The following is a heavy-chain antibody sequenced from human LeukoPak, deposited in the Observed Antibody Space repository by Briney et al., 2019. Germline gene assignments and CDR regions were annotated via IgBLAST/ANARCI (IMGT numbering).Heavy chain of an antibody. CDR1: GYSFVRDW. CDR3: AKGLPDAFDI. Sequence: GESLKISCKASGYSFVRDWIGWVRQVPGKGLEWMGIIYPGDSDTRYSPSFQGQVTISADKSISTAYLQWSSLKASDTAMYYCAKGLPDAFDIWGQGTMVTVSS. J-gene: IGHJ3*02. V-gene: IGHV5-51*01. CDR2: IYPGDSDT.